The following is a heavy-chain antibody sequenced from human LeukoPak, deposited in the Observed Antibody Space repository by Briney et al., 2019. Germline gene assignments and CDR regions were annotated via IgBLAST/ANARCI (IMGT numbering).Heavy chain of an antibody. V-gene: IGHV3-7*01. CDR3: ARDWLAKIAVAGNFDP. J-gene: IGHJ5*02. D-gene: IGHD6-19*01. CDR2: IKQDGSEK. Sequence: GGSLRLSCATSGFTFSSYWMHWVRQAPGKGLEWVANIKQDGSEKYYVDSVKGRFTISRDNAKNSLYLQMNSLRAEDTAVYYCARDWLAKIAVAGNFDPWGQGTLVTVSS. CDR1: GFTFSSYW.